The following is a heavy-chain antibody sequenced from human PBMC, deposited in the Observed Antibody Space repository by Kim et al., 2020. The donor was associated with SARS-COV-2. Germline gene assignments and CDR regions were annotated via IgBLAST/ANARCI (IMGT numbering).Heavy chain of an antibody. CDR2: INAVNGNT. J-gene: IGHJ5*02. CDR3: AGSYGSGSYWPRWVHP. CDR1: GYTFTSYA. V-gene: IGHV1-3*01. Sequence: ASVKVSCKASGYTFTSYAMHWVRQAPGQRLEWMGWINAVNGNTKYSQKFQGRVTITRDTSASTAYMELSSLRSEDTAVYYCAGSYGSGSYWPRWVHPWGQGTLVAVSS. D-gene: IGHD3-10*01.